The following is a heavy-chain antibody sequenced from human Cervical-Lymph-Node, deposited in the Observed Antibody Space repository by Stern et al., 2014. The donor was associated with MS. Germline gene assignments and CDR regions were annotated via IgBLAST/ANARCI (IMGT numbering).Heavy chain of an antibody. CDR2: ISSSSSSI. J-gene: IGHJ6*02. V-gene: IGHV3-21*01. CDR3: ARGTTVTTNYYYGMDV. D-gene: IGHD4-17*01. Sequence: VQLVESGGGQVKPGGSLRLSCAASGFTFSSYSMNWVRQAPGKGLEWVSSISSSSSSIYYADSAKGRFTISRDDAKNSLYLQMNSLRAEDTAVYYCARGTTVTTNYYYGMDVWGQGTTVTVSS. CDR1: GFTFSSYS.